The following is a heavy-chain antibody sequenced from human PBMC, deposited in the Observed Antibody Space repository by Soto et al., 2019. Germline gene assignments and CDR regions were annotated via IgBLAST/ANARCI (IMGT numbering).Heavy chain of an antibody. CDR3: AVAGRPFEY. CDR1: GYTFTGYY. D-gene: IGHD6-19*01. J-gene: IGHJ1*01. V-gene: IGHV1-2*02. Sequence: QVQLVQSGAEVKKPGASVKVSCKTSGYTFTGYYIHWLRQAPGQGLQWMSSINPNSGKTNYGHKFQGRVTLTKDTSINTVYMEVTIMRFDDTAVYYCAVAGRPFEYGGQGTLVTVFS. CDR2: INPNSGKT.